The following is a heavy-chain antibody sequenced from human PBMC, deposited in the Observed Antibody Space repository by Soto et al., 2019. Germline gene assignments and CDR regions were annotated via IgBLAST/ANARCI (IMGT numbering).Heavy chain of an antibody. CDR3: ARLSVYASYYYYGMDV. CDR1: VGSFSGYY. D-gene: IGHD2-8*01. J-gene: IGHJ6*02. CDR2: INHSGST. Sequence: SETLSLTCAVYVGSFSGYYWSWIRQPPGKGLEWIGEINHSGSTNYNPSLKSRVTISVDTSKNQFSLKLSSVTAADTAVYYCARLSVYASYYYYGMDVWGQGTTVTVSS. V-gene: IGHV4-34*01.